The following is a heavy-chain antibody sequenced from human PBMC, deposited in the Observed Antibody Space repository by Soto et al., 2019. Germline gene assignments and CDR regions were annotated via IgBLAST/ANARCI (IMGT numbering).Heavy chain of an antibody. CDR2: ISANDVGT. CDR1: GFTLRNYA. V-gene: IGHV3-23*01. J-gene: IGHJ4*02. CDR3: SKAKNDYNWDNRPPFDY. Sequence: GGSLRLSCEASGFTLRNYAMNWVRQAPGKGLEWVSLISANDVGTYYAESVKTRFTISTDQSRNTVYLQMDSLRADDTAISYCSKAKNDYNWDNRPPFDYWGQGTLGTGSS. D-gene: IGHD1-20*01.